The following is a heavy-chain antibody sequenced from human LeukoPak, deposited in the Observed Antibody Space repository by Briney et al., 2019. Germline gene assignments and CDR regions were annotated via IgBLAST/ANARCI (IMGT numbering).Heavy chain of an antibody. Sequence: SETLSLTCTVSGGSVSSGSYYWSWIRQPPGKGLEWIGYIYYSGSTNYNPSLKSRVTISVDTSKNQFSLKLSSVTAADTAVYYCARGLYDSSGYPASVYYFDYWGQGTLVTVSS. J-gene: IGHJ4*02. CDR1: GGSVSSGSYY. V-gene: IGHV4-61*01. CDR3: ARGLYDSSGYPASVYYFDY. D-gene: IGHD3-22*01. CDR2: IYYSGST.